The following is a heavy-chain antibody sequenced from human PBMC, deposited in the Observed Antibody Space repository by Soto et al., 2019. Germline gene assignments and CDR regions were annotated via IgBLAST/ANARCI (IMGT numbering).Heavy chain of an antibody. Sequence: QVQLVESGGGVVQPGRSLRLSCAASGFTFSSYGMHWVRQAPGKGLEWVAVISYDGSNKYYADSVKGRFTISRDNSKNTLYLQMNSLRAEDTAVYYCAKDLTMIVVVITPYFDYWGQGTLVTVSS. J-gene: IGHJ4*02. D-gene: IGHD3-22*01. V-gene: IGHV3-30*18. CDR3: AKDLTMIVVVITPYFDY. CDR2: ISYDGSNK. CDR1: GFTFSSYG.